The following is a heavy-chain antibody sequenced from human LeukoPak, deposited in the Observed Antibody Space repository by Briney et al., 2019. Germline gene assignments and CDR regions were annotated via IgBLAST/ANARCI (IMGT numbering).Heavy chain of an antibody. V-gene: IGHV1-8*01. CDR1: VYTFTIYD. Sequence: GASVNVSCTASVYTFTIYDINWVRHATGPGIEWMGWMSPNSANTGYAQTFQGRVTMTSNTSISTAYMELSSLRSEDTAVYYCARVNCSSTSCRSKFLDYWGQGTLVTVSS. J-gene: IGHJ4*02. CDR2: MSPNSANT. CDR3: ARVNCSSTSCRSKFLDY. D-gene: IGHD2-2*01.